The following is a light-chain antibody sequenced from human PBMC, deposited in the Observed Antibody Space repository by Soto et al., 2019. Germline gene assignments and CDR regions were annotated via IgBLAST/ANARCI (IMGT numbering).Light chain of an antibody. CDR3: VRYMGRDTPYV. CDR2: DTN. J-gene: IGLJ1*01. V-gene: IGLV8-61*01. Sequence: QTVVTQEPSFSVSPGETVTLTCGLSSGSVSSSHHPSWYQQTPGQSPRTLIHDTNRRSSGFPDRFSGSILGNKAALTITGAQAGDASEYFCVRYMGRDTPYVFGSGTQLTVL. CDR1: SGSVSSSHH.